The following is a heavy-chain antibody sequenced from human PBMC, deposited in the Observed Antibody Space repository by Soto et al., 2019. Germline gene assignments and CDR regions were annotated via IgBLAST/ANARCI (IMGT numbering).Heavy chain of an antibody. J-gene: IGHJ6*02. CDR2: MSYDGSNK. CDR1: GFTFSSYG. Sequence: PGGSLRLSCAASGFTFSSYGMHWVRQAPGKGLEWVAVMSYDGSNKYYADSVKGRFTISRDNSKNTLYLQMNSLRAEDTAVYYCAKDAHYDILTGYSSDYYYYGMDVWGQGTTVTVSS. CDR3: AKDAHYDILTGYSSDYYYYGMDV. V-gene: IGHV3-30*18. D-gene: IGHD3-9*01.